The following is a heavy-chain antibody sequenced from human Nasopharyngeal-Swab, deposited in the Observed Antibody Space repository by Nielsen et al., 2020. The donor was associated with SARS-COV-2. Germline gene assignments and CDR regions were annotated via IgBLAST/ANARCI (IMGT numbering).Heavy chain of an antibody. CDR3: ARVGAMVRGVIIPNPIDY. CDR2: MNPNSGNT. CDR1: GYTFTSYD. D-gene: IGHD3-10*01. Sequence: VKVSCKASGYTFTSYDINWVRQATGQGLEWMGWMNPNSGNTGYAQKFQGRVTMTRNTSISTAYMELRSLRSDDTAVYYCARVGAMVRGVIIPNPIDYWGQGTLVTVSS. J-gene: IGHJ4*02. V-gene: IGHV1-8*01.